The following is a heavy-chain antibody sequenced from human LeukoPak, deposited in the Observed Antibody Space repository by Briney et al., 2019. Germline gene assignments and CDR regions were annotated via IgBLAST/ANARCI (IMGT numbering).Heavy chain of an antibody. CDR1: GGSISRSSFY. D-gene: IGHD2-2*01. CDR2: ISYSGNT. Sequence: SETLSLTCSVSGGSISRSSFYWDWIRQPPGKGLEWIGSISYSGNTYYNPSLKSRVTISVDTSKDQFSLKLSSVTAADTTVYYCARHGCTTTSCRLYYYYYFYMDVWGKGTTVTISS. CDR3: ARHGCTTTSCRLYYYYYFYMDV. J-gene: IGHJ6*03. V-gene: IGHV4-39*01.